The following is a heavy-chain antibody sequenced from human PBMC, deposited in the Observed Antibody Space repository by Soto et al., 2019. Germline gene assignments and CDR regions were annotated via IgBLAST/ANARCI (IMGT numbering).Heavy chain of an antibody. CDR2: SSWNSGSL. D-gene: IGHD2-15*01. CDR1: GLTSGDYA. Sequence: GGPLRLSWAASGLTSGDYAMHRDRQAPGKALEWFSSSSWNSGSLGYANSVKRRFTISRDNAKNALYLQMNSLRAEDTTLYYCAKEIMDPYGGYYHYGMDDCRQGTRVTVSS. J-gene: IGHJ6*02. CDR3: AKEIMDPYGGYYHYGMDD. V-gene: IGHV3-9*02.